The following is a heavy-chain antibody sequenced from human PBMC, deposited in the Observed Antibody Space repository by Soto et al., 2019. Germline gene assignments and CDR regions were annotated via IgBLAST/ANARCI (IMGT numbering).Heavy chain of an antibody. CDR2: IYYRGRT. J-gene: IGHJ4*02. CDR3: ATTYFFGSGSGY. D-gene: IGHD3-10*01. CDR1: GDSISRSSYY. V-gene: IGHV4-39*01. Sequence: QLQLQESGPGLVKPSETLSLTCTVSGDSISRSSYYWGWIRQPPGKGLEWIGSIYYRGRTYYNPSLQSRVTISVDTSKNQFSLKLSSVTAADTAVYYCATTYFFGSGSGYWGQGTLVTVSS.